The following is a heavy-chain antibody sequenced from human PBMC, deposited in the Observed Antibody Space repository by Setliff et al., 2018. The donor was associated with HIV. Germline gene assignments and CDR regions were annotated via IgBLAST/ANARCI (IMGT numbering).Heavy chain of an antibody. CDR3: AKGPNFEDAFDI. V-gene: IGHV1-69*10. CDR1: GGTYSNYA. D-gene: IGHD2-8*01. CDR2: LIPIVDIT. J-gene: IGHJ3*02. Sequence: SVKVSCKASGGTYSNYAFSWVRQAPGQGLEWMGGLIPIVDITKSTQKFRDRVTFTADESTKTAQMELSGLTFEDTAVYYCAKGPNFEDAFDIWGQGTVVTVSS.